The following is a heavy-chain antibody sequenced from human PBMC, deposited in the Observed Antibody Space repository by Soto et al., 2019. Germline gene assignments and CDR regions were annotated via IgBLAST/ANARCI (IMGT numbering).Heavy chain of an antibody. CDR1: GFTFSSYS. D-gene: IGHD3-16*02. Sequence: GGSLRLSCAASGFTFSSYSMNWVRQAPGKGLEWVSSISSSSSYIYYADSVKGRFTISRDNAKNSLYLQMNSLRAEDTAVYYCARYLGELSAFDYWGQGTLVTVSS. V-gene: IGHV3-21*01. CDR3: ARYLGELSAFDY. CDR2: ISSSSSYI. J-gene: IGHJ4*02.